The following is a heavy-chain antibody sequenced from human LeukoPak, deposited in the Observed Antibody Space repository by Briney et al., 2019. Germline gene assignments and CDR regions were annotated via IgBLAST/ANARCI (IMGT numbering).Heavy chain of an antibody. CDR1: GFTFSIYS. CDR3: ATGEYSSSSGY. Sequence: GGSLRLSCAASGFTFSIYSMSWVRQAPGKGLEWVSSISSRSNYIYYADSVKGRFTISRDNAKNSLYLQMNSLRAEDTAVYYCATGEYSSSSGYWGQGTLVTVSS. V-gene: IGHV3-21*01. D-gene: IGHD6-6*01. CDR2: ISSRSNYI. J-gene: IGHJ4*02.